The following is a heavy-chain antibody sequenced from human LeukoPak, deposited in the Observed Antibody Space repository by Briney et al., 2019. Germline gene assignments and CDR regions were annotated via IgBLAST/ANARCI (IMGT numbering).Heavy chain of an antibody. J-gene: IGHJ6*03. CDR1: GGTFSSYV. D-gene: IGHD1-26*01. Sequence: SVKVSCKASGGTFSSYVISWVRQAPGQGLEWMGGIIPIFGTANYAQKFQGRVTITTDESTSTAYMERSSLRSEDTAVYYCARGPWELPSDYYYYYYMDVWGKGTTVTVSS. V-gene: IGHV1-69*05. CDR3: ARGPWELPSDYYYYYYMDV. CDR2: IIPIFGTA.